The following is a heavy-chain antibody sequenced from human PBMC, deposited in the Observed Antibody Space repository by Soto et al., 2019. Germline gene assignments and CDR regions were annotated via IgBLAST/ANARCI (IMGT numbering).Heavy chain of an antibody. D-gene: IGHD3-10*01. V-gene: IGHV3-23*01. CDR1: GFTFSSYA. CDR3: AKGILWFGEMFDAFDI. J-gene: IGHJ3*02. CDR2: ISGSGGST. Sequence: EVQLLESGGGLVQPGGSLRLSCAASGFTFSSYAMSWVRQAPGKGLEWVSAISGSGGSTYYADSVKGRFTISRDNSKNTLYLQMNSLRVEDTAVYYCAKGILWFGEMFDAFDIWGQGTMVTVSS.